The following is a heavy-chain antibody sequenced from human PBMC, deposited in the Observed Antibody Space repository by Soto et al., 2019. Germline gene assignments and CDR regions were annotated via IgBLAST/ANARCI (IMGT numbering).Heavy chain of an antibody. D-gene: IGHD5-12*01. V-gene: IGHV4-59*01. Sequence: SETLSLTCTVSGGSISSYYWSWIRQPPGKGLEWIGYIYYSGSTNYNPSLKSRVTISVDTSKNQFSLKLSSVTAADTAVYYCARDQGGVSGYDSDKDYWGQGTLVTVSS. CDR2: IYYSGST. CDR3: ARDQGGVSGYDSDKDY. J-gene: IGHJ4*02. CDR1: GGSISSYY.